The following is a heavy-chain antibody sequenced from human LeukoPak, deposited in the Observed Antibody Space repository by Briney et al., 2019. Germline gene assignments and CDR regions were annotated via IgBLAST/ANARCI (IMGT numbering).Heavy chain of an antibody. CDR2: MDYTGET. Sequence: SETLSLTCTVSGASINIRYHYWGWIRQSPGKGLEWIGSMDYTGETYYSPSLQSRVTISVDTPRNQFSLNLHSMTAADTAVYYCVKSGTLLREGFNYWGQGTLVTVSS. J-gene: IGHJ4*02. D-gene: IGHD1-1*01. CDR1: GASINIRYHY. V-gene: IGHV4-39*01. CDR3: VKSGTLLREGFNY.